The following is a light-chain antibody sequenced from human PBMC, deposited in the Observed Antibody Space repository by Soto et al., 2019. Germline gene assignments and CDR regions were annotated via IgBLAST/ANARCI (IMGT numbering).Light chain of an antibody. V-gene: IGLV2-23*03. J-gene: IGLJ2*01. CDR2: EGS. CDR1: SSDVGSYNL. CDR3: CSYGGFSTFVL. Sequence: QSVLTQPASVSGAPGQSITISCTGTSSDVGSYNLVSWYQHHPGKAPKLLIFEGSKRPSGVSYRFSGSKSGNTASLTISGLQAEDEADYHCCSYGGFSTFVLFGGGTQVTAL.